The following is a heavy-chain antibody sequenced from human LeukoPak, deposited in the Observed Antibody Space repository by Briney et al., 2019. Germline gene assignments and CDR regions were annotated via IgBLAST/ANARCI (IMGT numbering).Heavy chain of an antibody. Sequence: SGGSLRLSCAVSGYTVIDNYMTWVRQAPGKGLEWVSLIWSGGGSYYADSVRGRFTISRDSSENTVYLHMNRLRADDTAVYYCARQDYRDGSDYWGQGALVTVSS. J-gene: IGHJ4*02. V-gene: IGHV3-66*04. CDR1: GYTVIDNY. CDR2: IWSGGGS. CDR3: ARQDYRDGSDY. D-gene: IGHD3-10*01.